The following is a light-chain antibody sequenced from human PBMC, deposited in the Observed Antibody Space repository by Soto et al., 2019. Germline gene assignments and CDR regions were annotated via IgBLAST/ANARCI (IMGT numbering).Light chain of an antibody. V-gene: IGKV3-11*01. CDR1: ESVTDY. J-gene: IGKJ1*01. CDR3: QQRSDWPWT. CDR2: DVS. Sequence: EIVLTQSPATLSLSPGERGTLSCRASESVTDYLAWYQQKPGQAPRLLVYDVSNRAAGIPTRFSGGGSETDFTLTISNVEPEDFAVYYCQQRSDWPWTFGQGTKVDIK.